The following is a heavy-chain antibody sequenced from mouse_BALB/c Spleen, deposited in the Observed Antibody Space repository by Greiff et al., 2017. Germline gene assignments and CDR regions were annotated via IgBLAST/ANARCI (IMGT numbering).Heavy chain of an antibody. J-gene: IGHJ4*01. V-gene: IGHV1-7*01. Sequence: QVQLQQSGAELAKPGASVKMSCKASGYTFTSYWMHWVKQRPGQGLEWIGYINPSTGYTEYNQKFKDKATLTADKSSSTAYMQLSSLTSEDSAVYYCARSQAYYRYDGVYYAMDYWGQGTSVTVSS. CDR3: ARSQAYYRYDGVYYAMDY. CDR1: GYTFTSYW. CDR2: INPSTGYT. D-gene: IGHD2-14*01.